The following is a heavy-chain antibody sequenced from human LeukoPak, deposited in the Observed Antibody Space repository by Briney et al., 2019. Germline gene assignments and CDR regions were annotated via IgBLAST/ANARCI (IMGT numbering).Heavy chain of an antibody. V-gene: IGHV3-33*06. CDR1: GFTFSSYG. Sequence: PGRSLRLPCAASGFTFSSYGMHWVRQAPGKGLEWVAVIWYDGSNKYYADSVKGRFTISRDNSKNTLYLQMNSLRAEDTAVYYCAKDLTYYYDSSGYYSGGFDYWGQGTLVTVSS. D-gene: IGHD3-22*01. J-gene: IGHJ4*02. CDR2: IWYDGSNK. CDR3: AKDLTYYYDSSGYYSGGFDY.